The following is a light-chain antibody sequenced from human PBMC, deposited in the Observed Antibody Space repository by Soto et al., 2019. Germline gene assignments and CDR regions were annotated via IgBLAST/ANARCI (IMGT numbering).Light chain of an antibody. J-gene: IGKJ4*01. V-gene: IGKV3-11*01. Sequence: EIVLTQSPATLSLSPGERATLSCRASQSISNFIAWYQHKPGQAPRLLIYDAFHRATGIPARFRGSWSGTDFTLTISSLEPEDFAVYYCQQRSKWPTFGGGTKVDIK. CDR2: DAF. CDR3: QQRSKWPT. CDR1: QSISNF.